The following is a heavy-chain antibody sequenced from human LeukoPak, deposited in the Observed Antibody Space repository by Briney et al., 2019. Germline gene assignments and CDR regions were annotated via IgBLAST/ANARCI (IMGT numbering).Heavy chain of an antibody. CDR3: ARANDNDGSSGYSHDY. CDR1: GFTFSRYW. J-gene: IGHJ4*02. D-gene: IGHD3-22*01. Sequence: PGGSLRLSCAASGFTFSRYWMHWVRQTPEKGLVWVSRISTDGTTTDYAGSVKGRFTISRDNAKSTLYLQMNSLRAEDTAEYYCARANDNDGSSGYSHDYWGQGTLVTVSS. CDR2: ISTDGTTT. V-gene: IGHV3-74*01.